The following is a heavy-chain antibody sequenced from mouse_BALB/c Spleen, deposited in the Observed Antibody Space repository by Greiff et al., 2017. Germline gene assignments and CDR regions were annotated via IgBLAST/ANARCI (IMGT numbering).Heavy chain of an antibody. CDR2: ISSGGST. Sequence: EVKLVESGGGLVKPGGSLKLSCAASGFTFSSYAMSWVRQTPEKRLEWVASISSGGSTYYPDSVKGRFTISRDNARNILYLQMSSLRSEDTAMYYCARGDLHYFDYWGQGTTLTVSS. V-gene: IGHV5-6-5*01. J-gene: IGHJ2*01. CDR3: ARGDLHYFDY. CDR1: GFTFSSYA. D-gene: IGHD5-1*01.